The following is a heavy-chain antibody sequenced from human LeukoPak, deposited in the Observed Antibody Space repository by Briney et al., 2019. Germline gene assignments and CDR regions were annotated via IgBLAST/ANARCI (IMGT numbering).Heavy chain of an antibody. D-gene: IGHD3-10*01. Sequence: GGSLRLSCAASGFTFSSYWMHWVRQAPGKGLVWVSRINSDGSSTSYADSVKGRFTISRDNTKNTLYLQMNSLRAEDTAVYYCARGAMVRGVPVTYNWFDPWGQGTLVTVSS. CDR1: GFTFSSYW. CDR2: INSDGSST. CDR3: ARGAMVRGVPVTYNWFDP. J-gene: IGHJ5*02. V-gene: IGHV3-74*01.